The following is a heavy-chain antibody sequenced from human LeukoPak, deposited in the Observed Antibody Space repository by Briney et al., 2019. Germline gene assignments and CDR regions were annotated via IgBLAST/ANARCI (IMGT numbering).Heavy chain of an antibody. D-gene: IGHD3-9*01. CDR2: ISYDGSNK. CDR1: GFTFSSYG. Sequence: GGSPRLSCAASGFTFSSYGMHWVRQAPGKGLEWVAVISYDGSNKYYADSVKGRFTISRDNSKNTLYLQMNSLRAEDTAVYYCAKDPRGLTGSEYYFDYWGQGTLVTVSS. V-gene: IGHV3-30*18. J-gene: IGHJ4*02. CDR3: AKDPRGLTGSEYYFDY.